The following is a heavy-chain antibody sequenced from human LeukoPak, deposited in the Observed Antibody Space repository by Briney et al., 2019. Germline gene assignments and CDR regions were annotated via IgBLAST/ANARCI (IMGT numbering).Heavy chain of an antibody. J-gene: IGHJ4*02. V-gene: IGHV3-33*01. Sequence: GRSLRLSCAASGFTFSSYGMHWVRQAPGKGLEWVAVIWYDGSNKYYADSVKGRFTISRDNSKNTLYLQMNSLRAEDTAVYYCARDHSSGWYSDYFNYWGQGTLVTVSS. CDR1: GFTFSSYG. D-gene: IGHD6-19*01. CDR3: ARDHSSGWYSDYFNY. CDR2: IWYDGSNK.